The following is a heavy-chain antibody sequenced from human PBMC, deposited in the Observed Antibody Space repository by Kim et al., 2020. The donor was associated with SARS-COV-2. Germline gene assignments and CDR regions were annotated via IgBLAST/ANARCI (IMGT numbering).Heavy chain of an antibody. Sequence: NYAQKFQGRVTITADKSTSTAYMELSSLRSEDTAVYYCARDGSGWYYFDYWGQGTLVTVSS. D-gene: IGHD6-19*01. CDR3: ARDGSGWYYFDY. J-gene: IGHJ4*02. V-gene: IGHV1-69*04.